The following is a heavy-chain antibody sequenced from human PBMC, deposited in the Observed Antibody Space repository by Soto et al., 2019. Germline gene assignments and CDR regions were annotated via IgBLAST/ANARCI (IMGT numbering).Heavy chain of an antibody. CDR1: RGYTNRGGHC. CDR2: IYHSGST. V-gene: IGHV4-30-2*01. J-gene: IGHJ6*03. CDR3: ARRGFGFFYYDSGGSPGFYHYNMDV. Sequence: SETLSLTYAVSRGYTNRGGHCWRRIAQPPGKGLAWLGYIYHSGSTSYNPSLTRRVTISGDRSKTQFSRTLKSVTAADTAVYYCARRGFGFFYYDSGGSPGFYHYNMDVWGQGTTVTVSS. D-gene: IGHD3-22*01.